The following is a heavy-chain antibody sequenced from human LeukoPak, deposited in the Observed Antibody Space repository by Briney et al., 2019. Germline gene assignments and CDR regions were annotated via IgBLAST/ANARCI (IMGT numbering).Heavy chain of an antibody. CDR2: MNPNNGNA. J-gene: IGHJ4*02. CDR3: ARGAWYNSAYTALHYFDY. V-gene: IGHV1-8*01. CDR1: GYTFTNYD. Sequence: ASVKVSCKASGYTFTNYDINWVRQATGQGLEWMGWMNPNNGNAGYAQKFQDKVTMTGDTSISTAYMELSSLRSEDTAIYYCARGAWYNSAYTALHYFDYWGQGTLVTVSS. D-gene: IGHD6-19*01.